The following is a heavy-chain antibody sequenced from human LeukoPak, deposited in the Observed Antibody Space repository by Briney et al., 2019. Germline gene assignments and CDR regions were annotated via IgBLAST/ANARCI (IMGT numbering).Heavy chain of an antibody. CDR1: GFTFSSYD. J-gene: IGHJ4*02. CDR3: ARVEGVAVRIKRLGYFDY. CDR2: I. V-gene: IGHV3-13*01. Sequence: GGSLRLSCAASGFTFSSYDIHWVRQATGKGLEWVSGIKGRFTISRDNAKNSLYLQMNSLRAEDTAVYYCARVEGVAVRIKRLGYFDYWGQGTLVTVSS. D-gene: IGHD6-19*01.